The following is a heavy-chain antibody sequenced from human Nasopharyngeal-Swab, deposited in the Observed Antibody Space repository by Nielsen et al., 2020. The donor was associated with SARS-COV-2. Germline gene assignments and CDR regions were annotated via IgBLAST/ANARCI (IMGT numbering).Heavy chain of an antibody. Sequence: WIRQPPGKGLEWASTINVGGDIYYADFVKGRFTISRDNAKTTLYLQMTNLRAEDAAVYYCANPWGSGWFYCDSWGQGTLVTVSS. D-gene: IGHD6-19*01. CDR3: ANPWGSGWFYCDS. CDR2: INVGGDI. V-gene: IGHV3-23*01. J-gene: IGHJ4*02.